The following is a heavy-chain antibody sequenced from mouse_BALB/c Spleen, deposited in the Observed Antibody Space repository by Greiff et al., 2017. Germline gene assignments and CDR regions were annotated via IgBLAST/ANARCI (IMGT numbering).Heavy chain of an antibody. CDR1: GFNIKDTY. J-gene: IGHJ3*01. V-gene: IGHV14-3*02. CDR3: ARPDYYGNAWCAY. D-gene: IGHD1-1*01. CDR2: IDPANGNT. Sequence: VQLQQSGAELVKPGASVKLSCTASGFNIKDTYMHWVKQRPEQGLEWIGRIDPANGNTKYDPKFQGKATITADTSSNTAYLQLSSLTSEDTAVYYCARPDYYGNAWCAYWGQGTMVTVSA.